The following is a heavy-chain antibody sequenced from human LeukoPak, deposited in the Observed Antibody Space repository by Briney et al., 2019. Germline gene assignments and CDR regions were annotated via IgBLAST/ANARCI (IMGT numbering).Heavy chain of an antibody. J-gene: IGHJ4*02. CDR2: ISSSSSYI. CDR3: ARDGGYYNDSSGYSFDS. V-gene: IGHV3-21*01. CDR1: GFTFSTYN. Sequence: GGSLRLSCAASGFTFSTYNMNWVRQAPGKGLEWVSSISSSSSYIYYADSVKGRFTISRDNAKNSLYLQMISLRAEDTALHYCARDGGYYNDSSGYSFDSWGQGTLVTVSS. D-gene: IGHD3-22*01.